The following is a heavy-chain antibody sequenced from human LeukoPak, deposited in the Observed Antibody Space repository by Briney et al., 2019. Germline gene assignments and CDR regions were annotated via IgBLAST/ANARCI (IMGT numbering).Heavy chain of an antibody. D-gene: IGHD1-26*01. CDR1: GGSISSSSHY. V-gene: IGHV4-39*01. J-gene: IGHJ3*02. Sequence: SETLSLTCTVSGGSISSSSHYWGWIRQPPGKGLEWIGSIYYSGSTYYNPSLKSRVTISVDTSKNQFSLKLSSVTAADTAVYYCARNSGSYHRAFDIWGQGTMVTVSS. CDR2: IYYSGST. CDR3: ARNSGSYHRAFDI.